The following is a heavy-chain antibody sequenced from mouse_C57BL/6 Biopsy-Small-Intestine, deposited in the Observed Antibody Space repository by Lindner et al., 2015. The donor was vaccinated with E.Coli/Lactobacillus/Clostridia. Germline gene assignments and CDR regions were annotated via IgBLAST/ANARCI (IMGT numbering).Heavy chain of an antibody. D-gene: IGHD5-1*01. CDR3: ARDLTAVPGHGY. Sequence: SVKVSCKASGYTFTDSYIHWVRQAPGQGLEWVAWINPINGDTNYAQSFQARVTVTRDTSISTVCMDLSRLRSDDTAVFYCARDLTAVPGHGYWGQGTLVTVSS. CDR2: INPINGDT. CDR1: GYTFTDSY. J-gene: IGHJ4*01. V-gene: IGHV1-84*02.